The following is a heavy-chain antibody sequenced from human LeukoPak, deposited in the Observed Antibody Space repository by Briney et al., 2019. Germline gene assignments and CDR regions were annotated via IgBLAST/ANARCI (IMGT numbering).Heavy chain of an antibody. D-gene: IGHD2-2*01. CDR3: ARGPAARDY. Sequence: PGRSLRLSCAASGFTFSSYAMHWVRQAPGKGLEWVAVISYDGSNKYYADSVKGRFTISRDNSKNTLYLQMNSLRAEDTAVYYCARGPAARDYWGQGTLVTVSS. CDR1: GFTFSSYA. J-gene: IGHJ4*02. V-gene: IGHV3-30-3*01. CDR2: ISYDGSNK.